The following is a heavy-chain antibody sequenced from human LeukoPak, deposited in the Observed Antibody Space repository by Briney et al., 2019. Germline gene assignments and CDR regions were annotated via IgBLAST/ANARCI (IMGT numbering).Heavy chain of an antibody. CDR3: ARADVLTGYYRTSYYGMDV. Sequence: PSQTLSLTCTVSGGSISSGGYYWSWIRQHPGKGLEWIGYIYYSGSTYYNPSLKSRVTILVDTSKNQFSLKLSSVTAADTAVYYCARADVLTGYYRTSYYGMDVWGKGTTVTVSS. CDR1: GGSISSGGYY. CDR2: IYYSGST. D-gene: IGHD3-9*01. J-gene: IGHJ6*04. V-gene: IGHV4-31*03.